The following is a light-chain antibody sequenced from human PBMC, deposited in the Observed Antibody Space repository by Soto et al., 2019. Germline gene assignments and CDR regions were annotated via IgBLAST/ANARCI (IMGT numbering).Light chain of an antibody. Sequence: EFVMRQSPATLSVSPGEGATLSCRASQGIGDTLAWYQHKPGQTPRLLIYGASSRATGIPDRFSGSGSGTDFTLTISRLEPEDFAVYYCQQRSNWPRTFGQGTKVDIK. J-gene: IGKJ1*01. V-gene: IGKV3D-20*02. CDR3: QQRSNWPRT. CDR2: GAS. CDR1: QGIGDT.